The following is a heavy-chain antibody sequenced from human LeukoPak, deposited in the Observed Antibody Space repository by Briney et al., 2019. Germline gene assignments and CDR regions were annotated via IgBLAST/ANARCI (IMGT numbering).Heavy chain of an antibody. J-gene: IGHJ4*02. V-gene: IGHV1-69*05. Sequence: SVKVSCKASGGTFTRYAISWVRQAPGQGLEWMGRIIPIFGTANYAQKFQGTVTITTDESTSTAYMELSSLRSEDTAVYYCAREPVGATKRFDYWGQGTLVTVSS. D-gene: IGHD1-26*01. CDR3: AREPVGATKRFDY. CDR2: IIPIFGTA. CDR1: GGTFTRYA.